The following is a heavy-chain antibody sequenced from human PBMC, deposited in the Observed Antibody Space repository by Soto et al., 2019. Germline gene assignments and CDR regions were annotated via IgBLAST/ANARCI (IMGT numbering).Heavy chain of an antibody. CDR3: ARVADYYYFNMDV. CDR2: ISSTTSTI. CDR1: GFTFNDYY. V-gene: IGHV3-11*01. Sequence: GGSLRLSCAASGFTFNDYYMTWIRQAPGQGLECISYISSTTSTIYYADSVKGRFTISRDNAKNSLSLQMNSLRAEDTAVYYRARVADYYYFNMDVWGKGTTVTVSS. J-gene: IGHJ6*03.